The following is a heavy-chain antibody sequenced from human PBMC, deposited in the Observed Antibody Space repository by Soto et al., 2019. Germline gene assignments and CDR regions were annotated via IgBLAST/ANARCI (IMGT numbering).Heavy chain of an antibody. V-gene: IGHV4-39*01. CDR2: IYYSGST. J-gene: IGHJ3*02. CDR3: ARFYMVRGVMGAFDI. CDR1: GGSISSSSYY. D-gene: IGHD3-10*01. Sequence: SETLSLTCTVSGGSISSSSYYWGWIRQPPGKGLEWIGSIYYSGSTYYNPSLKSRVTISVDTSKNQFSLKLSSVTAADTAVYYFARFYMVRGVMGAFDIWGQGTMVTVSS.